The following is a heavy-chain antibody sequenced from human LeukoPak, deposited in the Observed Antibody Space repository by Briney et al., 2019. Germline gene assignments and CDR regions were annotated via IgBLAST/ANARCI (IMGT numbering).Heavy chain of an antibody. CDR3: ARGDSIVVVPAAIDRNYYYYGMDV. Sequence: XXXXXXXXXGLEWIXXINHSGSXNYNPSLNTRLTISVDTSKNQFSLKLSSVTAADTAVYYCARGDSIVVVPAAIDRNYYYYGMDVWGQGTTVTVSS. V-gene: IGHV4-34*01. J-gene: IGHJ6*02. CDR2: INHSGSX. D-gene: IGHD2-2*02.